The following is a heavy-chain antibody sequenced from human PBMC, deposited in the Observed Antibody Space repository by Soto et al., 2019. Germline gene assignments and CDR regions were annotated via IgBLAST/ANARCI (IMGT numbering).Heavy chain of an antibody. CDR2: ISAYNGNT. CDR3: ARDWMYDFWSGYYGSNWFDP. V-gene: IGHV1-18*01. CDR1: GYTFTSYG. Sequence: ASVKVSCKASGYTFTSYGISWVRQAPGQGLEWMGWISAYNGNTNHAQKLQGRVTMTTDTSTSTAYMELRSLRSDDTAVYYCARDWMYDFWSGYYGSNWFDPWGQGTLVTVSS. D-gene: IGHD3-3*01. J-gene: IGHJ5*02.